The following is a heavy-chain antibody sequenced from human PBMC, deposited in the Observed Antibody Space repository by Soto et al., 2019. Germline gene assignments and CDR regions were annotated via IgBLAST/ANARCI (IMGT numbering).Heavy chain of an antibody. CDR2: ISAYKRNT. V-gene: IGHV1-18*01. CDR3: ARDRPTWEIITTRFDY. Sequence: QVQLVQSGAEVKKSGASVKVSCKGSGYTFTSYGISWVRQAPGQGLEWMGWISAYKRNTNYAQQLQGRVTMTTDTSTSTAYMELRSLRSDDTAMYYCARDRPTWEIITTRFDYWGQGTLVTVSS. J-gene: IGHJ4*02. CDR1: GYTFTSYG. D-gene: IGHD3-22*01.